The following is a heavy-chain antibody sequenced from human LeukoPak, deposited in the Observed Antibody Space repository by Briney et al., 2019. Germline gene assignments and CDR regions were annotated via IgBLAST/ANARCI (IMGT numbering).Heavy chain of an antibody. CDR3: ARRDDSSGYHKTFDY. J-gene: IGHJ4*02. Sequence: SETLSLTCTVSGESISGFYWTWIRQPPGKGLEWIGYIYYSGSTNYNPSLKSRVTISIDTSKNQFHLKLSSLTAADTAVYYCARRDDSSGYHKTFDYWGPGTLVTVSS. V-gene: IGHV4-59*08. CDR1: GESISGFY. D-gene: IGHD3-22*01. CDR2: IYYSGST.